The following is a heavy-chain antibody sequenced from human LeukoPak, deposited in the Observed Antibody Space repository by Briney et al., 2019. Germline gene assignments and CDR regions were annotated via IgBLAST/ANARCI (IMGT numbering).Heavy chain of an antibody. D-gene: IGHD6-19*01. V-gene: IGHV3-20*04. J-gene: IGHJ4*02. CDR2: INWNGGRT. CDR3: ARAVSNSGWYGSVDY. Sequence: PGGSLRLSCAASGFTVSSNYMSWVRQAPGKGLEWVSGINWNGGRTGYAESVKGRFTISRDNAKNSLYLQMNTLRAEDTALYYCARAVSNSGWYGSVDYWGQGTLVTVSS. CDR1: GFTVSSNY.